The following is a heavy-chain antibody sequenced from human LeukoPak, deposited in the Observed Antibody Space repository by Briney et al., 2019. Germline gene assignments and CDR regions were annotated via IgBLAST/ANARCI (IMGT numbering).Heavy chain of an antibody. CDR1: GGSINPYY. V-gene: IGHV4-59*12. D-gene: IGHD3-22*01. Sequence: PSETLSLTCPVSGGSINPYYWSWIRQYPGKRLDWIGNIYYSGSTNYNPSFKSRVTMAVDPSKNQFSLRLSSVTAADTAMYFCARRGQHSQWFRHESSGYLRTNWFDPWGQGTLVTVSS. CDR3: ARRGQHSQWFRHESSGYLRTNWFDP. CDR2: IYYSGST. J-gene: IGHJ5*02.